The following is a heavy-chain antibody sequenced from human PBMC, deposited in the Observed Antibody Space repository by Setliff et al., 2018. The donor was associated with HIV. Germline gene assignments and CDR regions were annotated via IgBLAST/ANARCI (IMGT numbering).Heavy chain of an antibody. CDR3: HSGYDTEEQSYFDY. Sequence: PGGSLRLSCAASGFTFDRFWMHWVRQAPGKGLVWVSRVNRDGSSTAHADSVKDRFTISRDNAKNTLYLQMNSLRAEDTGVYYCHSGYDTEEQSYFDYWGQGALVTVSS. V-gene: IGHV3-74*01. D-gene: IGHD5-12*01. CDR1: GFTFDRFW. J-gene: IGHJ4*02. CDR2: VNRDGSST.